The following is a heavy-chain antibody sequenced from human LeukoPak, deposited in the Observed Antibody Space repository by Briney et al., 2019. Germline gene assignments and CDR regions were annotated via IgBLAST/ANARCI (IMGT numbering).Heavy chain of an antibody. J-gene: IGHJ3*02. CDR2: IYTSGST. V-gene: IGHV4-61*02. CDR1: GGSISSGSHY. CDR3: ARDPVAVAGLDAFDI. D-gene: IGHD6-19*01. Sequence: SQTLSLTCTVSGGSISSGSHYWSWIRQPAGKGLEWIGRIYTSGSTNYNPSLKSRVTISVDTSKNQFSLKLSSVTAADTAVYYCARDPVAVAGLDAFDIWGQGTMVTVSS.